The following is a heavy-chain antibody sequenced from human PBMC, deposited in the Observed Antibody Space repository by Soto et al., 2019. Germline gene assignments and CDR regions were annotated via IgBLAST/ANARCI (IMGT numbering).Heavy chain of an antibody. Sequence: SETLSLTCAVSGGSISSGGYYWTWIRQHPGKGLEWIGYNYYSGITYYNPSLKSRVTISLDTSKNQFSLKLSSVTAADTAVYYCARGSSIAGLYYGMDVWGQGATVT. CDR1: GGSISSGGYY. J-gene: IGHJ6*02. CDR3: ARGSSIAGLYYGMDV. V-gene: IGHV4-31*11. CDR2: NYYSGIT. D-gene: IGHD6-6*01.